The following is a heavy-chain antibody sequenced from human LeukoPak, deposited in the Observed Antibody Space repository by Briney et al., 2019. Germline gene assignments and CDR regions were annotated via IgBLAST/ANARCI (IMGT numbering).Heavy chain of an antibody. CDR3: AKGVILVVVTATPHFDY. CDR1: GFTVSSNY. CDR2: IYSGGST. V-gene: IGHV3-53*01. J-gene: IGHJ4*02. Sequence: PGGSLRLSCAASGFTVSSNYMSWVRQAPGKGLEWVSVIYSGGSTNYADSVKGRFTISRDNSKDTLYLQMNSLRAEDTAVYYCAKGVILVVVTATPHFDYWGQGTLVTVSS. D-gene: IGHD2-15*01.